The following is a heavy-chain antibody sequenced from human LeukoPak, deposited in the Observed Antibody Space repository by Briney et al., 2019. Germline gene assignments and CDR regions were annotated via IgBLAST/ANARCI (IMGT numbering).Heavy chain of an antibody. V-gene: IGHV4-59*01. D-gene: IGHD4/OR15-4a*01. CDR1: GGSISSYY. CDR3: ARGGTQLTFPV. Sequence: SETLSLTCSVSGGSISSYYWSWIRQPPGKGLEWIGYMYYSGSANYNPSLKSRVTMSVDTSKNHFSLNLTSVTAADTAVYYCARGGTQLTFPVWGQGTLVTVSS. CDR2: MYYSGSA. J-gene: IGHJ4*02.